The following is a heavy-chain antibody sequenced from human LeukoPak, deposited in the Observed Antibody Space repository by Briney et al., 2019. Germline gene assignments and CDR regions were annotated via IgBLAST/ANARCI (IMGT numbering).Heavy chain of an antibody. CDR2: ISGSGGST. CDR3: ARVTLSSGYYLYYYYGMDV. V-gene: IGHV3-23*01. J-gene: IGHJ6*02. CDR1: GFTFSSYA. D-gene: IGHD3-22*01. Sequence: GGSLRLSCAASGFTFSSYAMSWVRQAPGKGLEWVSAISGSGGSTYYADSVKGRFTISRDNSKNTLYLQMNSLRAEDTAVYYCARVTLSSGYYLYYYYGMDVWGQGTTVTVSS.